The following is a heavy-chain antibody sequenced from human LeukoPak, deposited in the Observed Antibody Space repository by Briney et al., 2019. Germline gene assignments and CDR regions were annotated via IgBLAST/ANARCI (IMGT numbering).Heavy chain of an antibody. CDR3: EREGPIVGAPHFVDY. V-gene: IGHV1-2*02. CDR1: GYTFTDYY. J-gene: IGHJ4*02. D-gene: IGHD1-26*01. Sequence: ASVKVSCKASGYTFTDYYMHWVRQAPGQGLEWMGWINPNNGGTKYAQKFQGRVTMTRDTSIRTAYMEMRRLRSDAKAVYYCEREGPIVGAPHFVDYWGQGTLVTVSS. CDR2: INPNNGGT.